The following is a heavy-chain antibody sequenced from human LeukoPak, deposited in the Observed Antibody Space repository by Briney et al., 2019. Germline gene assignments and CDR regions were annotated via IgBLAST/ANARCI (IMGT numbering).Heavy chain of an antibody. D-gene: IGHD6-13*01. CDR2: IYYSGST. CDR3: ARVGYSSSWYYYYYMDV. V-gene: IGHV4-39*07. J-gene: IGHJ6*03. CDR1: GGSISSSSYY. Sequence: SETLSLTCTVSGGSISSSSYYWGWIRQPPGKGLEWIGSIYYSGSTYYNPSLKSRVTISVDTSKNQFSLKLSSVTAADTAVYYCARVGYSSSWYYYYYMDVWGKGTTVTVSS.